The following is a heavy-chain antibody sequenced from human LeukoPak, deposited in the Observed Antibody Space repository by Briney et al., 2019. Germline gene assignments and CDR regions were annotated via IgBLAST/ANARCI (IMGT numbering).Heavy chain of an antibody. V-gene: IGHV3-30*02. Sequence: GGSLRLSCAASGFTFSSYGMHWVRQAPGKGLEWVAFIRYDGSNKYYADSVKGRFTISRDNSKNTLYLQMNSLRAEDTAVYYCAKELRFLEWLGTLIWGQGAMVTVSS. CDR1: GFTFSSYG. CDR3: AKELRFLEWLGTLI. D-gene: IGHD3-3*01. CDR2: IRYDGSNK. J-gene: IGHJ3*02.